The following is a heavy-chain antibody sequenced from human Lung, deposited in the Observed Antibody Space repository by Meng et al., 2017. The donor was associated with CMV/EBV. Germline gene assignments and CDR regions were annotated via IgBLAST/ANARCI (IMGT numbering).Heavy chain of an antibody. CDR2: ISAYNGNT. V-gene: IGHV1-18*01. CDR1: GYTFTSYG. Sequence: QVQQVQSGAAVKKPGASGKVSCKASGYTFTSYGISWVRQGPGQGLEWMGWISAYNGNTNYAQKLQGRVTMTTDTSTSTAYMELRSLRSDDTAVYYCASVASLGYFDYWGQGTLVTVSS. CDR3: ASVASLGYFDY. D-gene: IGHD7-27*01. J-gene: IGHJ4*02.